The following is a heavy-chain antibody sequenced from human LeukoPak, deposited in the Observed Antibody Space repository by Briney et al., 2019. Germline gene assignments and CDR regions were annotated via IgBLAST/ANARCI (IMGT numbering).Heavy chain of an antibody. J-gene: IGHJ4*02. CDR3: ARGAGWYNY. D-gene: IGHD6-19*01. CDR2: IHYSGTT. V-gene: IGHV4-59*01. CDR1: GGSISDDY. Sequence: TPSETLSLTCTVSGGSISDDYWSWLRQPPGEGLEWIAYIHYSGTTNYNPSLRSRVTISIDTSKKQFSLKVSSVTAADTAVYYCARGAGWYNYWGQGTLVTVSS.